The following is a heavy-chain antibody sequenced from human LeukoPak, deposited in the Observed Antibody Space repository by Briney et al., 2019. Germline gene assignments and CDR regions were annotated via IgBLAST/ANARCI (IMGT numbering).Heavy chain of an antibody. J-gene: IGHJ6*03. CDR2: ISSSSSTI. Sequence: PGGSLRLSCAASGFTFSSYSMNWVRQAPGKVLEWVSYISSSSSTIYYADSVKGRSTISRDNAKNSLYLQMNSLRAEDTAVYYCARGFCSGGSCYEESYYYYMDVWGKGTTVTISS. CDR1: GFTFSSYS. D-gene: IGHD2-15*01. V-gene: IGHV3-48*01. CDR3: ARGFCSGGSCYEESYYYYMDV.